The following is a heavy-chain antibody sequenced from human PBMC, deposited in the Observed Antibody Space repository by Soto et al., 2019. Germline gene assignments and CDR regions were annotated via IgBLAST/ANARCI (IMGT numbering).Heavy chain of an antibody. J-gene: IGHJ4*02. Sequence: QLQLQESGPGLVKPSETLSLTCSVSDDSINSDKYYWGWIRQPPGKGLEWIGSIYYRGNAYYTPSPQTRVTISLDKSKSPFSLKLSSVTAADSAVYFCARLEGLATISYYFDFWGPGALVTVSS. D-gene: IGHD3-9*01. CDR3: ARLEGLATISYYFDF. CDR1: DDSINSDKYY. CDR2: IYYRGNA. V-gene: IGHV4-39*01.